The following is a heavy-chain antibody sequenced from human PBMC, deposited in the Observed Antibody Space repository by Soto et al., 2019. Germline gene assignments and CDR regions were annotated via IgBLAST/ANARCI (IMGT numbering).Heavy chain of an antibody. Sequence: EVQLVETGGGLIQPGGSLRLSCAASGFTVSSNYMSWVRQAPGKGLEWVSVIYSGGSTYYADSVKGRFTIYRDNSKNTLYLQMNSLRAEDTAVYYCARDLAARYYYYYGMDVWGQGTTVTVSS. V-gene: IGHV3-53*02. CDR3: ARDLAARYYYYYGMDV. D-gene: IGHD6-6*01. CDR2: IYSGGST. CDR1: GFTVSSNY. J-gene: IGHJ6*02.